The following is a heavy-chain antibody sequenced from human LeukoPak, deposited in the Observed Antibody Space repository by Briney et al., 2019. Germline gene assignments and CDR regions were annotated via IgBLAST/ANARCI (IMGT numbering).Heavy chain of an antibody. V-gene: IGHV3-64*01. CDR1: GFTFSSYA. Sequence: GGSLRLSCAASGFTFSSYAMHWVRQAPGKGLEYVSAISSNGGSTYYVNSVKGRFTISRDNSKNTLYLQMGSLRAEDMGVYYCARGYSSGWYAYYYYYYYMDVWGKGTTVTVSS. CDR3: ARGYSSGWYAYYYYYYYMDV. J-gene: IGHJ6*03. D-gene: IGHD6-19*01. CDR2: ISSNGGST.